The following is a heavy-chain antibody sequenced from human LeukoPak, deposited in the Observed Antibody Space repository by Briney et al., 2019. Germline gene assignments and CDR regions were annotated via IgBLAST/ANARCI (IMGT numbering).Heavy chain of an antibody. D-gene: IGHD6-19*01. CDR3: ARRDITSGWSFNY. CDR2: SHSSGRT. CDR1: GDSISNYH. J-gene: IGHJ4*02. Sequence: SETLSLTCSASGDSISNYHWSWIRQPAGKGLEWIGQSHSSGRTNYNPPLESRVTVSIDTPENQFSLTIRSVTATDTAIYYCARRDITSGWSFNYWGQGILVTVS. V-gene: IGHV4-4*07.